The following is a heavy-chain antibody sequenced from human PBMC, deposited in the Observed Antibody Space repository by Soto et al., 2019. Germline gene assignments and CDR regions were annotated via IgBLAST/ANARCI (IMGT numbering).Heavy chain of an antibody. J-gene: IGHJ4*02. V-gene: IGHV1-69*04. Sequence: GASVKVSCKASGGTFSSYTISWVRQAPGQGLEWMGRIIPILGIANYAQKFQGRVTITADKSTSTAYMELSSLRSEDTAVYYCARDSGGYGYFDYWGQGTLVTVSS. CDR1: GGTFSSYT. CDR3: ARDSGGYGYFDY. CDR2: IIPILGIA. D-gene: IGHD5-12*01.